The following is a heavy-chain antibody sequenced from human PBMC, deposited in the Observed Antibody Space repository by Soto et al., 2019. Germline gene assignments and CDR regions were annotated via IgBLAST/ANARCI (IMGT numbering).Heavy chain of an antibody. V-gene: IGHV3-53*02. CDR2: IYSGDHT. CDR1: GFTVSNNY. Sequence: EVQLVETGGGLIQPGGSLRLSCAASGFTVSNNYMSWVRQAPGKGLEWVSIIYSGDHTYYADSVKGRFTISRDISKNTLFLQMNSLRAEDTAVYYCARDGRYYYDSSGYFDYWGQGTLVTVSS. CDR3: ARDGRYYYDSSGYFDY. D-gene: IGHD3-22*01. J-gene: IGHJ4*02.